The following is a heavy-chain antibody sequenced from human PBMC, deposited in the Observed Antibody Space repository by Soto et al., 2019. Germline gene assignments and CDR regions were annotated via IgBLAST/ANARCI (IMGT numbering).Heavy chain of an antibody. CDR3: ARGSGLLWFGELRDYYYYGMDV. J-gene: IGHJ6*02. CDR2: IYYSGST. Sequence: PSETLSLTCTVSGGSISSYYWSWIRQPPGKGLEWIGYIYYSGSTNYNPSLKSRVTISVDTSKNQFSLKLSSVTAADTAVYYCARGSGLLWFGELRDYYYYGMDVWGQGTTVTSP. D-gene: IGHD3-10*01. CDR1: GGSISSYY. V-gene: IGHV4-59*01.